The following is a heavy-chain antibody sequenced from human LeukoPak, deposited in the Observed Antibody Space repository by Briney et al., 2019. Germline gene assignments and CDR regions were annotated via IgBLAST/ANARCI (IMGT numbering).Heavy chain of an antibody. J-gene: IGHJ4*02. CDR1: GLSISSYY. CDR2: IYYGGST. CDR3: AKSGSGNYDMGY. V-gene: IGHV4-59*01. Sequence: SETLSLTCTVSGLSISSYYWSWLRQAPGKGLEWVGYIYYGGSTNYNPSLKRRVIISVDPSKNQFSLKLSSVTAADTAVYYCAKSGSGNYDMGYWGQGTLVPVS. D-gene: IGHD3-10*01.